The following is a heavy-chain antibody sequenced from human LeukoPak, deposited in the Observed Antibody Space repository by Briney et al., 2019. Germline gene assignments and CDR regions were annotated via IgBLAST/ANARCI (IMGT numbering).Heavy chain of an antibody. CDR3: ARACARGCGRRHDAFDI. Sequence: SETLSLTCTLSGGSISSYYWSGIRQPPGKGLEWIGYIYYSGSTNYNPSLKSRVTISVDTSKNQFSLKLSSVAAADTAVYYCARACARGCGRRHDAFDIWGQGTMVTVSS. J-gene: IGHJ3*02. D-gene: IGHD2-21*01. CDR2: IYYSGST. V-gene: IGHV4-59*01. CDR1: GGSISSYY.